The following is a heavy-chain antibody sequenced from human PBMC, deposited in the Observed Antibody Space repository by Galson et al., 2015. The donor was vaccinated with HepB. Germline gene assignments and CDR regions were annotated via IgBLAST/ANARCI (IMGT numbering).Heavy chain of an antibody. CDR2: INPNSGGT. CDR1: GYTFTGYY. D-gene: IGHD6-19*01. J-gene: IGHJ4*02. Sequence: SVKVSCKASGYTFTGYYMHWVRQAPGQGLEWMGWINPNSGGTNYAQKFQGRVTMTRDTSISTAYMELSRLRSDDTAVYYCARVYSSGWEPYFDYWGQGTLVTVSS. CDR3: ARVYSSGWEPYFDY. V-gene: IGHV1-2*02.